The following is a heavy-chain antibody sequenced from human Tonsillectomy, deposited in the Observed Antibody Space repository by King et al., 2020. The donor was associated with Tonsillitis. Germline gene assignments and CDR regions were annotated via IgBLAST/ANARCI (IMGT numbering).Heavy chain of an antibody. CDR2: IYPGDSDT. CDR3: ARRGYYYDSTGYYFPN. V-gene: IGHV5-51*01. D-gene: IGHD3-22*01. Sequence: QLVQSGAEVKKPGESLKISCKGSGYSFTSYWIGWVRHMPGKGLEWMGIIYPGDSDTRYSPSFQGQVTISADKSISTAYLQWSSLKASDTAMYYCARRGYYYDSTGYYFPNWGQGTLVTVSS. CDR1: GYSFTSYW. J-gene: IGHJ4*02.